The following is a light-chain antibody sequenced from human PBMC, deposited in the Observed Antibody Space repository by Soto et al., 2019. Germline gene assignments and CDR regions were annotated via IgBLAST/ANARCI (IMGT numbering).Light chain of an antibody. Sequence: QPVLTQSPSASASLGASVKLTCTLDSGHRNYAIAWHQQQPGKGPRYLMKVNSDGSHNQGDGIPGRFSGSSSGAERYLIISSLQSEDEADYYCQTWGTGIPFSGGTKLTVL. CDR3: QTWGTGIP. J-gene: IGLJ3*02. CDR1: SGHRNYA. CDR2: VNSDGSH. V-gene: IGLV4-69*02.